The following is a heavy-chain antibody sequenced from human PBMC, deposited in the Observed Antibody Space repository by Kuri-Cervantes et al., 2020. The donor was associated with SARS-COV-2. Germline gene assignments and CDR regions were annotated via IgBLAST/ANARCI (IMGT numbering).Heavy chain of an antibody. D-gene: IGHD3-22*01. CDR1: GGSFSTYA. CDR2: IIPIFRKL. J-gene: IGHJ3*02. CDR3: ARGDPKPYDSRFVHAFDI. Sequence: SVKVSCKVSGGSFSTYAITWVRQAPGQGLEWMGGIIPIFRKLNYAQKFQGRVTITADEPTTTAYMELSSLKSEDTAVYYCARGDPKPYDSRFVHAFDIWGQGTTVTVSS. V-gene: IGHV1-69*13.